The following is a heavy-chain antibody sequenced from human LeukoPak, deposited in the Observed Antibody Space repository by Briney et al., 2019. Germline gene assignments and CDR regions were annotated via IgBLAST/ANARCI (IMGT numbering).Heavy chain of an antibody. J-gene: IGHJ4*02. CDR1: GFTFSSYE. Sequence: PGGSLRLSCAASGFTFSSYEMNWVRQAPGKGLEWLTYISSSGSTKYYADSVKGRFTVSRDNSKNTLYLQMDSLRAEDTAVYYCARGYISAAGHFDYWGQGTLVTVSS. CDR2: ISSSGSTK. CDR3: ARGYISAAGHFDY. D-gene: IGHD6-13*01. V-gene: IGHV3-48*03.